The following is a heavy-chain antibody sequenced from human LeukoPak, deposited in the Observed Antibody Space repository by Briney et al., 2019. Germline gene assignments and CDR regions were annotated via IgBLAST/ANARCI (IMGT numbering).Heavy chain of an antibody. CDR1: GFTVSSNY. CDR2: ISGSGGST. J-gene: IGHJ4*02. V-gene: IGHV3-23*01. CDR3: AKNGEQQLVQRY. D-gene: IGHD6-13*01. Sequence: GGSLRLSCAASGFTVSSNYMSWVRQAPGKGLEWVSAISGSGGSTYYADSVKGRFTISRDNSKNTLYLQMNSLRAEDTAVYYCAKNGEQQLVQRYWGQGTLVTVSS.